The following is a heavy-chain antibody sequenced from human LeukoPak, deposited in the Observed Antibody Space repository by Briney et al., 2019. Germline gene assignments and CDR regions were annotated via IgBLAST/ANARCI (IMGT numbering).Heavy chain of an antibody. CDR2: IKQDESEK. Sequence: GGSLRLSCAASEFTFSRYWMTWVRQAPGKGLEWVAYIKQDESEKYYVESVKGRFTISRDNSKNSLYLQMNSLRAEDTAVYYCAKDEKSSSWYFWRVPLDDWGQGTLVTVSS. CDR1: EFTFSRYW. J-gene: IGHJ4*02. V-gene: IGHV3-7*01. D-gene: IGHD6-13*01. CDR3: AKDEKSSSWYFWRVPLDD.